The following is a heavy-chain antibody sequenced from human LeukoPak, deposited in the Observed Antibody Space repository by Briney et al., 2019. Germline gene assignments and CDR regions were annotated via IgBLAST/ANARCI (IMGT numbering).Heavy chain of an antibody. CDR1: GGSISSYY. CDR2: IYYSGST. D-gene: IGHD5-24*01. J-gene: IGHJ3*02. CDR3: ARDFGVATIKNAFDI. V-gene: IGHV4-59*01. Sequence: SETLSLTCTVSGGSISSYYWSWIRQPPGKGLEWIGYIYYSGSTNYNPSLKSRVTISVDTSKNQFSLKLSSVTAADTAVYYCARDFGVATIKNAFDIWGQGTMVTVSS.